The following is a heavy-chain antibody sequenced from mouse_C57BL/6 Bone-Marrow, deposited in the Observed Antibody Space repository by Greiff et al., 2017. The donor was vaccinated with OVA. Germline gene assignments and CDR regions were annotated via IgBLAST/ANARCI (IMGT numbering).Heavy chain of an antibody. Sequence: QLQLQESGPGLVAPSQSLSITCTVSVFSFPSYGVHLVRHPPGTVLELLVVLWSDGSTTYNSALKSRLSISKDNSKSQVFLKMNSLQTDDTAMYYCARHDPYGSYYAMDYWGQGTSVTVSS. V-gene: IGHV2-6-1*01. CDR3: ARHDPYGSYYAMDY. J-gene: IGHJ4*01. CDR1: VFSFPSYG. CDR2: LWSDGST. D-gene: IGHD2-2*01.